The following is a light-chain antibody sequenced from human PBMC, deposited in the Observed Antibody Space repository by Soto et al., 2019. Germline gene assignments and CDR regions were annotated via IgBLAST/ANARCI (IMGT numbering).Light chain of an antibody. CDR3: QQYADWPLT. Sequence: IVMTQSPATVSVSPGESASLSCRASRTIGTNLGWYQQKPGQAPRLLISKTSTRATGVPARFSGSGSGTELTLTITSLQSEDIAVYYCQQYADWPLTFGGGTKVDIK. CDR2: KTS. V-gene: IGKV3-15*01. CDR1: RTIGTN. J-gene: IGKJ4*01.